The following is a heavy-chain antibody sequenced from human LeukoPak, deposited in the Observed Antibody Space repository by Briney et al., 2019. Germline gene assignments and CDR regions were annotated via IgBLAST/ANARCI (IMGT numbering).Heavy chain of an antibody. CDR1: GYTFTSYG. V-gene: IGHV1-18*01. CDR3: ARVGTGSGSYFWADYYYYYYMDV. CDR2: ISAYNGNT. J-gene: IGHJ6*03. Sequence: ASAKVSCKASGYTFTSYGISWVRQAPGQGLEWMGWISAYNGNTNYAQKLQGRVTMTTDTSTSTAYMELRSLRSDDTAVYYCARVGTGSGSYFWADYYYYYYMDVWGKGTTVTVSS. D-gene: IGHD3-10*01.